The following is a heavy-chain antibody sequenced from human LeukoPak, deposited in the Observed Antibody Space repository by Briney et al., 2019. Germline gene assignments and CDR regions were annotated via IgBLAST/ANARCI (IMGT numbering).Heavy chain of an antibody. Sequence: GGSLRLSCAASGFTFSSYPIPWVRRAPGKGLEWVAVVSYDEVNTYYADSVKGRFTISRDNSKNTLYLQMNSLRPEDTALYYCAREQITGWYDFWGQGTLVAVSS. CDR2: VSYDEVNT. CDR3: AREQITGWYDF. D-gene: IGHD1-1*01. CDR1: GFTFSSYP. J-gene: IGHJ5*01. V-gene: IGHV3-30*04.